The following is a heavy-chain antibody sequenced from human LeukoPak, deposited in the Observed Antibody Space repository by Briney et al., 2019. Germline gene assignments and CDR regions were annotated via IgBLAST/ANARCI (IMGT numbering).Heavy chain of an antibody. V-gene: IGHV3-21*01. CDR1: GFTFSSSA. Sequence: PGGSLRLSCAASGFTFSSSAMSWVRQVPGKGLEWVSSISSSSSYIYYADSVKGRFTISRDNAKNSLYLQMNSLRAEDTAVYYCARDCSSTSCYYLYYYYYYGMDVWGQGTTVTVSS. CDR3: ARDCSSTSCYYLYYYYYYGMDV. D-gene: IGHD2-2*01. J-gene: IGHJ6*02. CDR2: ISSSSSYI.